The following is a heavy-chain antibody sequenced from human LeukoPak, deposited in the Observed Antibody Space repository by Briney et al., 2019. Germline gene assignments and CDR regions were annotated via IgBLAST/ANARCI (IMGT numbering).Heavy chain of an antibody. CDR3: AKSPACSGGTCYVFDY. CDR2: ISNTDGST. Sequence: GGSLRLSCAASGFSLSDYAMSWGRQAPGKGLEWVSTISNTDGSTRYADSVKGRFTISRDTSKNMLYVQMNSLRPEDTAVYHCAKSPACSGGTCYVFDYWGQGALVTVSS. D-gene: IGHD2-15*01. V-gene: IGHV3-23*01. CDR1: GFSLSDYA. J-gene: IGHJ4*02.